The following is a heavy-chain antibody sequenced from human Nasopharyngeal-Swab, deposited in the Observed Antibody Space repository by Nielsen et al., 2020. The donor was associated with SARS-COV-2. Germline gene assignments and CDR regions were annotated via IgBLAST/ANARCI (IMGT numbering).Heavy chain of an antibody. V-gene: IGHV4-61*02. CDR3: ARVGSSSSY. Sequence: SETLSLTCAVSGASMSSVTYYWSWIRQPAGKGLEWIGRIYTSGSTNYNPSLKSRVTISVDTSKNQFSLKLSSVTAADTAVYYCARVGSSSSYWGQGTLVTVSS. D-gene: IGHD6-13*01. CDR1: GASMSSVTYY. J-gene: IGHJ4*02. CDR2: IYTSGST.